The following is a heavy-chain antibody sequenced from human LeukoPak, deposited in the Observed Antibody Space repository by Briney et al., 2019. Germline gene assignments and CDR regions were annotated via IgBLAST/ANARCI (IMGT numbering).Heavy chain of an antibody. CDR1: GFNFTNYA. V-gene: IGHV3-23*01. Sequence: GGSLRLSCAASGFNFTNYAMSWVRQAPGKGLNWVSAISGSGGATYFADSVQGRSTISRDNSKNTLWLQMNSLRGEDTAVYYCAGVRTYCDGDCYLNFDYWGQGALVTVSS. CDR3: AGVRTYCDGDCYLNFDY. D-gene: IGHD2-21*02. J-gene: IGHJ4*02. CDR2: ISGSGGAT.